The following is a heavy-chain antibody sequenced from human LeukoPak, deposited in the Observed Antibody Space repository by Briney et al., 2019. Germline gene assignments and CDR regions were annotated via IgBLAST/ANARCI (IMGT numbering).Heavy chain of an antibody. V-gene: IGHV4-59*01. CDR3: ARESTVVPAAIDY. J-gene: IGHJ4*02. CDR1: GGSISNYY. D-gene: IGHD2-2*02. CDR2: IYYSGST. Sequence: ASETLSLTCTVSGGSISNYYWRWIRQPPGKGLEWIGYIYYSGSTNYNPSLKSRVTISVDTSKNQFSLKLSSVTAADTAVYYCARESTVVPAAIDYWGQGTLVTVSS.